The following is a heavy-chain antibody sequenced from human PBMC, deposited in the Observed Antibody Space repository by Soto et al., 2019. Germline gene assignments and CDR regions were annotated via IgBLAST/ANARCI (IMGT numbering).Heavy chain of an antibody. Sequence: QVQLQQWGAGLLKPPETLSLTCAVYGGSFSGYYWSWLRQPPGKGLEWIGEINHSGSTNYNPSLKSRVTMSADTSKNQFSLKLTSVTAADTAVYYCARGGRQQLVRMYYFDYWGQGTLVTVSS. D-gene: IGHD6-13*01. CDR3: ARGGRQQLVRMYYFDY. V-gene: IGHV4-34*01. CDR2: INHSGST. CDR1: GGSFSGYY. J-gene: IGHJ4*02.